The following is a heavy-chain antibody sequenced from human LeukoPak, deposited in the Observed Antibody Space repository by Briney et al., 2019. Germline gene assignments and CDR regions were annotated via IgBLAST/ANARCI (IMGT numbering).Heavy chain of an antibody. CDR1: GYTFTSYY. V-gene: IGHV1-46*01. CDR2: IHPSGGST. Sequence: ASVKVSCKASGYTFTSYYMHWVRQAPGQGLEWMGIIHPSGGSTSYAQKFQGRVTMTRDTSTSTVYMELSSLRSEDTAVYNCARGATIFAPMDVWGQGTTVTVSS. CDR3: ARGATIFAPMDV. J-gene: IGHJ6*02. D-gene: IGHD3-3*01.